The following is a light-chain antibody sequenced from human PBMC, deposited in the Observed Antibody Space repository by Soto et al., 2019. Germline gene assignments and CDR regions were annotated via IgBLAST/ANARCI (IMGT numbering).Light chain of an antibody. CDR3: TLYTSSNTLL. CDR1: TSDVGGYNY. V-gene: IGLV2-14*01. Sequence: QSALTQPASVSGSPGQSITISCTGTTSDVGGYNYVSWYQHRPGKAPKLIIYEVSNRPSEVSNRFSGSKSGNTASLTISGLQAEDEGNYYCTLYTSSNTLLFGGGTKVTVL. J-gene: IGLJ2*01. CDR2: EVS.